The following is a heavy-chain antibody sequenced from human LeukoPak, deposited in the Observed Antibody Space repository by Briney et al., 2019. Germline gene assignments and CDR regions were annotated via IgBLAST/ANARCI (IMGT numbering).Heavy chain of an antibody. D-gene: IGHD6-25*01. CDR2: IYYSGST. CDR3: ARLGAAQPYYYYYYYMDV. J-gene: IGHJ6*03. CDR1: GGSISSYY. Sequence: SETLTLTCTVSGGSISSYYWSWIRQPPGKGLEWVGYIYYSGSTNYNPSLKSRVTISVDTSKNQFSLKLSSVTAADTAVYYCARLGAAQPYYYYYYYMDVWGKGTTVTVFS. V-gene: IGHV4-59*01.